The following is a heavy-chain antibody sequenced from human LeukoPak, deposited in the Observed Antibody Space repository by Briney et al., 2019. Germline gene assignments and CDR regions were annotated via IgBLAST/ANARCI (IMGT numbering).Heavy chain of an antibody. CDR3: AKVTAKNMVRGVGGFDY. CDR2: ISGSGGST. D-gene: IGHD3-10*01. J-gene: IGHJ4*02. V-gene: IGHV3-23*01. Sequence: GGSLRLSCAASGLTFSIYGMTWVRQAPGKGLEWVSSISGSGGSTYYADSVKGRFTISRDNSKNTVYLQMNSPRAEDTAVYYCAKVTAKNMVRGVGGFDYWGQGALVTVSS. CDR1: GLTFSIYG.